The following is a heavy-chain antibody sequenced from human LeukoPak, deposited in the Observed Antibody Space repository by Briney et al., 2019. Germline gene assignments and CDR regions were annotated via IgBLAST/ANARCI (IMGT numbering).Heavy chain of an antibody. Sequence: GGSLRLSCAASGFTFSSYGMHWVRQAPGKGLEWVAIISPDGNDKYYADSVKGRFTISRDNSKNTLYLQMNSLRAEDTAVYYCARGTPSSSGWLYYGVDVWGQGTTVTVSS. CDR1: GFTFSSYG. CDR2: ISPDGNDK. CDR3: ARGTPSSSGWLYYGVDV. D-gene: IGHD6-19*01. V-gene: IGHV3-30*03. J-gene: IGHJ6*02.